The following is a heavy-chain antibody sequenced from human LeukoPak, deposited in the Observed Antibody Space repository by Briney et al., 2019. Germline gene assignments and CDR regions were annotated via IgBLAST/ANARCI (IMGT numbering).Heavy chain of an antibody. CDR3: ARAPVSGPTDPGP. Sequence: GASVKVSCKASGGTFSSYAISWVRQAPGQGLEWMGGIIPISGTPSYAQKFQGRVTLTADEFSGTAYMELTSLRSEDTGVYYCARAPVSGPTDPGPCGQGTLVTVSS. V-gene: IGHV1-69*01. CDR1: GGTFSSYA. CDR2: IIPISGTP. D-gene: IGHD1-1*01. J-gene: IGHJ5*02.